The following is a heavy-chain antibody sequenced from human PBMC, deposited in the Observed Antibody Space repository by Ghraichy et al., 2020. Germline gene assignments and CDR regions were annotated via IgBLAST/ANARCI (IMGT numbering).Heavy chain of an antibody. CDR1: GGSISSSSHY. J-gene: IGHJ5*02. Sequence: TLSLTCVVSGGSISSSSHYWGWIRQPPGKGLEWIGNIYYGGTTLYNPSLKTRVTISVDSSKNQFSLKMSSAIAADTAVYYCARETMHSSGWGENYFDTWGQGTLVTVSS. V-gene: IGHV4-39*07. CDR3: ARETMHSSGWGENYFDT. CDR2: IYYGGTT. D-gene: IGHD6-19*01.